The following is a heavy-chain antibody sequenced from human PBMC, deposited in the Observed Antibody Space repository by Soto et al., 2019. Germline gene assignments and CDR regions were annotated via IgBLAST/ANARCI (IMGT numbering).Heavy chain of an antibody. CDR2: INSDGSST. CDR3: ASLISWSSSWRGVFDY. Sequence: GESLKISCAASGFTFSSYWMHWVRQAPGKGLVWVSRINSDGSSTSYADSVKGRFTISRDNAKNTLYLQMNSLRAEDTAVYYCASLISWSSSWRGVFDYWGQGTLVTVSS. J-gene: IGHJ4*02. CDR1: GFTFSSYW. V-gene: IGHV3-74*01. D-gene: IGHD6-13*01.